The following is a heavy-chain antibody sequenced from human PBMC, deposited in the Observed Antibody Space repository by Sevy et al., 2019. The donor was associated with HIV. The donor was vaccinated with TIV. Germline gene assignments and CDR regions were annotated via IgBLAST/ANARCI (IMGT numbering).Heavy chain of an antibody. J-gene: IGHJ4*02. V-gene: IGHV3-23*01. D-gene: IGHD2-15*01. CDR2: IGGSGGST. CDR3: AKEFGGFYFDY. CDR1: GFTFSSYA. Sequence: AWSLRLSCATSGFTFSSYAMSWVRQAPGKGLEWVSAIGGSGGSTYYADSVKGRFTISRDNSKNTLYLQMNSLRAEDTAVYYCAKEFGGFYFDYWGQGTLVTVSS.